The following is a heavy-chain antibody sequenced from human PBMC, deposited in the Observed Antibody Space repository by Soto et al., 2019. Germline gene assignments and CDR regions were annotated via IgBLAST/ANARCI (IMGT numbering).Heavy chain of an antibody. V-gene: IGHV3-33*01. D-gene: IGHD6-13*01. J-gene: IGHJ4*02. CDR3: ARGSKQQLAYYFDY. Sequence: GGSLRLSCAASGFTFSSYGMHWVRQAPGKGLEWVAVIWYDGSNKYYADSVKGRFTISRDNSKNTLYLQMNSLRAEDTAVYYCARGSKQQLAYYFDYWGQGTLVTVSS. CDR1: GFTFSSYG. CDR2: IWYDGSNK.